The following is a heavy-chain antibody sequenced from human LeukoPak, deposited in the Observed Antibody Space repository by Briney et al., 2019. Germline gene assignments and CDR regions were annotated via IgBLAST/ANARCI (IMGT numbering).Heavy chain of an antibody. CDR1: GFSFSTHW. V-gene: IGHV3-74*01. D-gene: IGHD3-22*01. CDR2: INSDGSAT. J-gene: IGHJ4*02. CDR3: GSLTVVARDH. Sequence: GGSLRLSCAASGFSFSTHWMHWVRQAPGKGLVYVAQINSDGSATAYADSVKGRFTISRDNAKNTLYLEMSSLRAEDTAVYYCGSLTVVARDHWGQGTLVTVSS.